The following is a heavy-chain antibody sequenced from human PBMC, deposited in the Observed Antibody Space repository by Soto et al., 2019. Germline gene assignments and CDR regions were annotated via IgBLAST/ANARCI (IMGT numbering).Heavy chain of an antibody. CDR3: ATAYYNFWSGFSQKYYFDY. CDR1: GGSFSGYY. J-gene: IGHJ4*02. Sequence: PSETLSLTCAVYGGSFSGYYWSWIRQPPGKGLEWIGEINHSGSTNYNPSLKSRVTISLDTSKNQFSLRLSSVTAADTAVYYCATAYYNFWSGFSQKYYFDYWGQGTLVTVSS. D-gene: IGHD3-3*01. CDR2: INHSGST. V-gene: IGHV4-34*01.